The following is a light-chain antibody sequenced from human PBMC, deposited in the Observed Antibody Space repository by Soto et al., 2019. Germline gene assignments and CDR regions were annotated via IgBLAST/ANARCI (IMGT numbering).Light chain of an antibody. CDR3: QQYDIYPIT. CDR2: KAS. CDR1: QSINSW. V-gene: IGKV1-5*03. J-gene: IGKJ5*01. Sequence: DIQMTQSPSTLSASVGDRVTITCRASQSINSWLAWYQQKPGKAPKLLIYKASNLESGVPSRFSGSGSGTEFTLTISSLQPDDFAAYYCQQYDIYPITFGQGTRLEIK.